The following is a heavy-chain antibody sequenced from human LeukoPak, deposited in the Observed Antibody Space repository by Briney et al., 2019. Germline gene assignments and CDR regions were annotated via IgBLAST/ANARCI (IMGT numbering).Heavy chain of an antibody. CDR1: GFTFDDYT. Sequence: RPGGSLRLSCAASGFTFDDYTMSWVRQAPGKGLEWVSGINWNGGSTGYVDSVKGRFTISRDNAKNSLYLQIYSLRAEDTALYYCARDWFTRLGELSPDRAFDYWGQGTLVTVSS. V-gene: IGHV3-20*04. CDR2: INWNGGST. CDR3: ARDWFTRLGELSPDRAFDY. J-gene: IGHJ4*02. D-gene: IGHD3-16*02.